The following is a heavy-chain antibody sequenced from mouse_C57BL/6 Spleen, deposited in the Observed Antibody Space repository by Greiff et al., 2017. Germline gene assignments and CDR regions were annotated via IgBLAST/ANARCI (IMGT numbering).Heavy chain of an antibody. Sequence: EVQLQQSGPELVKPGASVKISCKASGYSFTGYYMNWVKQSPEKSLEWIGEINPSTGGTTYNQKFKAKATLTVDKSSSTAYMQLKSLTSEDSAIYYCVRNYGFFDYWGQGTTLTVSS. V-gene: IGHV1-42*01. CDR3: VRNYGFFDY. CDR1: GYSFTGYY. D-gene: IGHD1-1*01. CDR2: INPSTGGT. J-gene: IGHJ2*01.